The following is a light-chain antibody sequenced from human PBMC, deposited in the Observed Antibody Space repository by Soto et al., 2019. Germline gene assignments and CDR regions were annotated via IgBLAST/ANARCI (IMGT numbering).Light chain of an antibody. CDR1: SSDVGGYNY. J-gene: IGLJ2*01. CDR3: SSYTSSSTYVV. CDR2: DVS. Sequence: QSALTPPASVSGSPGQSITISCTGTSSDVGGYNYVSWYQQHPGKAPKLMIYDVSNRPSGVSNRFSGSKSGNTASLTISGLQAEDEAEYYCSSYTSSSTYVVVGGGTKLTVL. V-gene: IGLV2-14*01.